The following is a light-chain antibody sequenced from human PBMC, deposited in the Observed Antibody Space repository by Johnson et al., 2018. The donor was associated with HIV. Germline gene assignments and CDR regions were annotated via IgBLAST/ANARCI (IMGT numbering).Light chain of an antibody. CDR2: ENN. V-gene: IGLV1-51*02. CDR1: SSNIGNNY. J-gene: IGLJ1*01. Sequence: QSVLTQPPSVSAAPGQKVTISCSGSSSNIGNNYVSWYQQLPGTAPKLLIYENNKRPSGIPDRFSGSKSGTSATLGITGLQTGAESDYYCATWDRSQSAGPYVFGTGTKVTVL. CDR3: ATWDRSQSAGPYV.